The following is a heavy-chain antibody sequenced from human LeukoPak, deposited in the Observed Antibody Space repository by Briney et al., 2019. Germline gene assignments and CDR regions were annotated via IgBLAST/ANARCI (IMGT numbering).Heavy chain of an antibody. Sequence: SGTLSLTCTVSGGSISSSSYFWGWIRQPPGKGMEWIGSIFYSGSTYYNPSLNSRVTISIDTSKNQFSLRLSSVTAADTAVYYCARGGVITPYLPFDYWGQGTLVTVSS. D-gene: IGHD4-23*01. V-gene: IGHV4-39*01. CDR1: GGSISSSSYF. J-gene: IGHJ4*02. CDR2: IFYSGST. CDR3: ARGGVITPYLPFDY.